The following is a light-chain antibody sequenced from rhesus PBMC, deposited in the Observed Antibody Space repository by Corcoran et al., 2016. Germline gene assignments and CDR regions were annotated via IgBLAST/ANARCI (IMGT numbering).Light chain of an antibody. CDR1: QRFSSS. V-gene: IGKV1-46*01. CDR3: QQYYSDPRT. J-gene: IGKJ1*01. CDR2: SAS. Sequence: DIQMTQSPSSLSASVGDSVTITCRASQRFSSSLAWYQQKPGKAPKLLIYSASSLQSGVPSRFSGSMAGTEFTRPISSLQPEEIAGYYCQQYYSDPRTFGQGTKVEIK.